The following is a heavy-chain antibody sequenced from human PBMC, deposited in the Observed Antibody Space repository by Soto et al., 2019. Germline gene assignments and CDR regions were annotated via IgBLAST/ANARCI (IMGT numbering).Heavy chain of an antibody. D-gene: IGHD6-13*01. CDR2: ISSNGGST. CDR1: GFTFSSYA. V-gene: IGHV3-64*01. J-gene: IGHJ3*02. CDR3: ARVGSWDDAFDI. Sequence: EVQLVESGGGLVQPGGSLRLSCAASGFTFSSYAMHWVRQAPGKGLEYVSAISSNGGSTYYANSVKGRFTISRDNSKNTLYLQMVSLRAEDMAVYYCARVGSWDDAFDIWGQGTMVTVSS.